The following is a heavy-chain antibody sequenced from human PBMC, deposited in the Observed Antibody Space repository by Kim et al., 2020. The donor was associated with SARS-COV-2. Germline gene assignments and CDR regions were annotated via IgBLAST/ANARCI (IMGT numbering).Heavy chain of an antibody. V-gene: IGHV3-30*18. CDR1: GFTFSTHV. CDR3: AKDLTNNWSFDY. J-gene: IGHJ4*02. CDR2: LSHDGTHA. Sequence: GGSLRLSCSASGFTFSTHVMRWVRQAPGKGLEWVASLSHDGTHAYYADSVKGRFTISRDNSKNTLFLQMNSLSAEDTAVYYCAKDLTNNWSFDYWGQGTLVTVSS.